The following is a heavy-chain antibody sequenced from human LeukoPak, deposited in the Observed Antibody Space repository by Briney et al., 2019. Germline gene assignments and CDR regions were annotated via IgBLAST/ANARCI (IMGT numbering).Heavy chain of an antibody. V-gene: IGHV4-38-2*02. D-gene: IGHD2-15*01. CDR2: FHFTGST. J-gene: IGHJ4*02. CDR1: GYSISSGYY. Sequence: SETLSLTCTVSGYSISSGYYWGCFRRPPGKGLDWIGYFHFTGSTYYNPSLKSRVTISLDTSKNQFSLNLSSVTAADTAVYYCVRGRVVADPAFDYWGQGTLVTVSS. CDR3: VRGRVVADPAFDY.